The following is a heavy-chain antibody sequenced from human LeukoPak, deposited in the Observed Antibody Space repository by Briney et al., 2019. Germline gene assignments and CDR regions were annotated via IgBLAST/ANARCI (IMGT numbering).Heavy chain of an antibody. CDR1: GYSINSGYY. V-gene: IGHV4-38-2*02. CDR3: ARGYFSSWYMNWFDP. CDR2: IYHSGST. Sequence: SETLSLTCTVSGYSINSGYYWGWIRQPPGKGLEWIAIIYHSGSTYYNPSLKSRVTISVDTSKNQFSLNLSSVTAADTAVYYRARGYFSSWYMNWFDPWGQGTLVTVSS. J-gene: IGHJ5*02. D-gene: IGHD6-13*01.